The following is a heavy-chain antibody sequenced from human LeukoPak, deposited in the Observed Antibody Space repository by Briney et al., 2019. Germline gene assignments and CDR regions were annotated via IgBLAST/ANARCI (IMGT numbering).Heavy chain of an antibody. CDR3: VRALLGTSDY. CDR2: INPDGSIT. J-gene: IGHJ4*02. D-gene: IGHD7-27*01. CDR1: GFTFSSSW. Sequence: GGSLRLSCAASGFTFSSSWMHWVRQVPGKGLVWVSRINPDGSITNYADSVKGRFTISRDNANNMLYLLMNSLRVDDTAVYYCVRALLGTSDYWGRGTLVTVSS. V-gene: IGHV3-74*01.